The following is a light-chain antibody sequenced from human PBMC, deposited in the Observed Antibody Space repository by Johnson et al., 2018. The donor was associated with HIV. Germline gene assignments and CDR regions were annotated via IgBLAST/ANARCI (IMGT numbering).Light chain of an antibody. CDR2: DNN. CDR3: GTWDSSLSVV. J-gene: IGLJ1*01. CDR1: SSNIGNKD. Sequence: QSVLTQPPSVSAAPGQKVTVSCSGSSSNIGNKDVSWYQQLPGAAPKLLIYDNNKRPSGIPGRFSGSKSGPSATLGITGLQTWDEADYYCGTWDSSLSVVFGTGTKVTVL. V-gene: IGLV1-51*01.